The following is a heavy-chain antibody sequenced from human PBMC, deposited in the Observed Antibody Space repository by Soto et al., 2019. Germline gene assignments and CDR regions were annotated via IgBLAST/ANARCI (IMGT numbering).Heavy chain of an antibody. CDR1: GDTFKNCV. V-gene: IGHV1-69*01. CDR2: IIPLFGTT. D-gene: IGHD3-10*01. J-gene: IGHJ6*02. CDR3: AAELGFGKLSVV. Sequence: QVQVVQSGVEVRRHGSSVKVSCKASGDTFKNCVISWVRQAPGQGLEWMGGIIPLFGTTDFAQRFQGRLTITTDESTTTAYMELSRLRSEDTATYYCAAELGFGKLSVVWCQGTTVIVSS.